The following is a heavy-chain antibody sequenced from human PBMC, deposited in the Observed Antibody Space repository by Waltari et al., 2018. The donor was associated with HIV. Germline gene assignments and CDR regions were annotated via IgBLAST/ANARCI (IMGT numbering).Heavy chain of an antibody. Sequence: QGQLVESGGGVVQPGKSLRLSCAASGFIFRSEAMHWVRQAPGKGREWVARTAHDGGSRYYADSVEGRFTIARDNSRNTVYLNMDSLRVEDTALYYCAKDTKARSIYYHFGLDVWGPGTMVFVSS. J-gene: IGHJ3*01. CDR2: TAHDGGSR. D-gene: IGHD2-8*01. CDR3: AKDTKARSIYYHFGLDV. CDR1: GFIFRSEA. V-gene: IGHV3-30-3*01.